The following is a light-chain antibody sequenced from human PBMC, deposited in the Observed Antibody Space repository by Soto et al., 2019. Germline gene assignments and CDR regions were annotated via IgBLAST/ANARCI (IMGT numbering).Light chain of an antibody. V-gene: IGKV2-30*01. CDR3: MQGTHWPWT. CDR1: QSLVNSDGSTY. CDR2: EVS. Sequence: DVVMTQSPLSLAVTLGQPASISCRSSQSLVNSDGSTYLDWFQQRPGQPPRRLIYEVSNRDSGVPDRYSGSGSGTDFTLKISRVEAEDVGLFFYCMQGTHWPWTFGQGTKVEVK. J-gene: IGKJ1*01.